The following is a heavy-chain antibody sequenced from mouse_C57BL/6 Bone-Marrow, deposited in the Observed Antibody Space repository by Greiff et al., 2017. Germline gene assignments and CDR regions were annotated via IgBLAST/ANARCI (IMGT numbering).Heavy chain of an antibody. D-gene: IGHD2-12*01. CDR1: GYTFTSYG. V-gene: IGHV1-81*01. CDR2: IYPRSGNT. CDR3: ARGYYYNWYFDG. Sequence: VQLQQSGAELARPGASVKLSCKASGYTFTSYGISWVKQRTGQGLEWIGEIYPRSGNTYYNDKFKGKATLTADKSSSTAYMELRSLTSEDSAVYFCARGYYYNWYFDGWGTGTTVTVSS. J-gene: IGHJ1*03.